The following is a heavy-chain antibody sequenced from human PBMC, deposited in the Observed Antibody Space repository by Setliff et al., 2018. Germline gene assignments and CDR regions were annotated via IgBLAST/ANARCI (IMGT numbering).Heavy chain of an antibody. J-gene: IGHJ3*02. V-gene: IGHV1-8*01. D-gene: IGHD3-22*01. CDR3: AKGLTYYYDSSVRFLDAFDI. CDR2: MNPNSGNT. Sequence: ASVKVSCKASGYTFTSYDINWVRQATGQGLEWMGWMNPNSGNTGYAQKFQGRVTMTRNTSISTAYMELSSLRSEDTAVYYCAKGLTYYYDSSVRFLDAFDIWGQGTMVTVSS. CDR1: GYTFTSYD.